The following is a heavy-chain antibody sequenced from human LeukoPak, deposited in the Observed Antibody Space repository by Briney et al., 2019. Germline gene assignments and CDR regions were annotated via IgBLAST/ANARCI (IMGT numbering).Heavy chain of an antibody. V-gene: IGHV3-53*01. CDR1: GFIVSSYY. CDR3: AKQDSYSSGPGY. J-gene: IGHJ4*02. CDR2: IYTGGST. Sequence: GGSLRLSCAASGFIVSSYYMTWVRQAPGKGLEWVSVIYTGGSTYYAASVKGRFTISRDNSKNTLYLQMNSLRAEDTAVYYCAKQDSYSSGPGYWGQGTLVTVSS. D-gene: IGHD6-19*01.